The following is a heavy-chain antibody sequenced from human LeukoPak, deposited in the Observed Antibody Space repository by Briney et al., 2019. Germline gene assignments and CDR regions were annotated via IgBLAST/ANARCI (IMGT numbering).Heavy chain of an antibody. CDR3: GRGGGRRPAGGGFEH. CDR2: VGADTNYI. CDR1: GFIFSSYT. D-gene: IGHD3-16*01. V-gene: IGHV3-21*01. Sequence: GGSLRLSCAASGFIFSSYTMSWVRQAPGKGLEWVSSVGADTNYIYYADSVKGRFTISRDNAKNSLYLQMNSLRAEDTAVYYGGRGGGRRPAGGGFEHWGQGTLVTVSS. J-gene: IGHJ4*02.